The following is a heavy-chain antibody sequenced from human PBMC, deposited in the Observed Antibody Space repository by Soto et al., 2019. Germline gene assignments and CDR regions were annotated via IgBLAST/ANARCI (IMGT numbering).Heavy chain of an antibody. Sequence: SETLSLTCTVSVGSIRDYYWGWFRQSPGKGLEWIGYIYYTGTTKYNPSLKSRVTISVDSSKNQFSLKLDSVTAADTAVYYCARLGGYYQAFDSWGQGTLVTVS. CDR3: ARLGGYYQAFDS. CDR1: VGSIRDYY. D-gene: IGHD3-22*01. V-gene: IGHV4-59*08. CDR2: IYYTGTT. J-gene: IGHJ4*02.